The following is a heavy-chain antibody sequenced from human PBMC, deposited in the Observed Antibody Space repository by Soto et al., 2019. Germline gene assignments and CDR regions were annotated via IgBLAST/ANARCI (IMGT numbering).Heavy chain of an antibody. CDR2: NYYSGKT. V-gene: IGHV4-59*08. Sequence: SETLSLTCAVSGVTISTYYWSWIRQPPGKGLEWIGYNYYSGKTHYNPSLKSRVTISVDRSKNQFSLQMSSVTAADTAVYYCAKNLPRTGRFDYWGQGSLVTVSS. J-gene: IGHJ4*02. CDR3: AKNLPRTGRFDY. CDR1: GVTISTYY.